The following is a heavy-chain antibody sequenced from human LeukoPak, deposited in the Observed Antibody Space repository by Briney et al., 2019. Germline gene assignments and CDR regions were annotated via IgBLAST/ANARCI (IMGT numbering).Heavy chain of an antibody. V-gene: IGHV3-23*01. CDR1: GFTFSSFA. J-gene: IGHJ4*02. D-gene: IGHD4-17*01. Sequence: PGGSLRLSCAASGFTFSSFAMSWVRQAPGKGLEWVSAISGNGGGTYYADSVKDRFTISRDNSKDTLYLQMNSLRAEDTAVYYCAEALTTVSPLRFWGQGTLVTVSS. CDR2: ISGNGGGT. CDR3: AEALTTVSPLRF.